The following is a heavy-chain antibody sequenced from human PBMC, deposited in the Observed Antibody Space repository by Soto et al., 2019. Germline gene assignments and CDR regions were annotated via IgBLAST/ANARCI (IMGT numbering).Heavy chain of an antibody. CDR2: IDPSDSYT. D-gene: IGHD2-2*01. CDR3: ARHLVPAVRGWVYYYGMDV. CDR1: GYSFTSYW. V-gene: IGHV5-10-1*01. Sequence: GESLKISCKGSGYSFTSYWISWVRQMPGKGLEWMGRIDPSDSYTSYSPSFQGHVTISADKSISTAYLQWSSLKASDTAMYYCARHLVPAVRGWVYYYGMDVWGQGTTVTVSS. J-gene: IGHJ6*02.